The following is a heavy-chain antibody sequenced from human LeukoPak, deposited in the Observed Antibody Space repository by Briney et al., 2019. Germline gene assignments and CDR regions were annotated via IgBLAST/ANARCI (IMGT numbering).Heavy chain of an antibody. CDR1: GYIFDIYA. D-gene: IGHD1-7*01. V-gene: IGHV7-4-1*02. Sequence: ASVKVSCTASGYIFDIYALIWVRQAPGQGLELMGWINTNTGNPTYAQGFTGQFVFSLDTSVSTAYLQIRSLKAEDTAVYYCARDYTLTLGTTTYFQHWGQGTLVTVSS. J-gene: IGHJ1*01. CDR2: INTNTGNP. CDR3: ARDYTLTLGTTTYFQH.